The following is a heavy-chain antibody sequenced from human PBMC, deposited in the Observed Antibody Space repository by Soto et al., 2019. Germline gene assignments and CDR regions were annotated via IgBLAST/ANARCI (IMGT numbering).Heavy chain of an antibody. V-gene: IGHV3-73*02. Sequence: EVQLVESGGGLVQPGGSLKLSCAASSFTFSGSAMHWVRQASGKGLEWVGRIRNKANSYATAYAASVKGRFTISRDDSKNTAYLQMNSLKTEDTAVYYCTSHSPEDMIRTWGQGTLVTVSS. D-gene: IGHD2-15*01. CDR1: SFTFSGSA. CDR2: IRNKANSYAT. CDR3: TSHSPEDMIRT. J-gene: IGHJ5*02.